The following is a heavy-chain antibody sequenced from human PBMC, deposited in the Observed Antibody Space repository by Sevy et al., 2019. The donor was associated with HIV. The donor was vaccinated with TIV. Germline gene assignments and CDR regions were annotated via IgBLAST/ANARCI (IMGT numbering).Heavy chain of an antibody. V-gene: IGHV3-9*01. CDR1: GFSLDDYA. J-gene: IGHJ4*02. CDR3: ARDIGAGSNSETSSPPFFFYYFDS. Sequence: GGSLRLSCAASGFSLDDYAMHWVRQSSGKGLEWVAGISWNSGSIGYADSVKGRFTISRDNGRNTLYLQMNNMRSEDTALYYCARDIGAGSNSETSSPPFFFYYFDSWGQGTLVTVSS. D-gene: IGHD1-26*01. CDR2: ISWNSGSI.